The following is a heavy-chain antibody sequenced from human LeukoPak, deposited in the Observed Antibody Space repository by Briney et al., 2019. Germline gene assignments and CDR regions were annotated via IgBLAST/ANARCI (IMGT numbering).Heavy chain of an antibody. CDR1: GFTFSSYG. D-gene: IGHD4-17*01. V-gene: IGHV3-33*01. CDR3: ATPLYGDSRRYYYYGMDV. CDR2: IWYDGSNK. J-gene: IGHJ6*02. Sequence: SGRSLRLSCAASGFTFSSYGMHWVRQAPGKGLEWVAVIWYDGSNKYYADSVKGRFTISRDNSKNTLYLQMNSLRAEDTAVYYCATPLYGDSRRYYYYGMDVWGQGTTVTVSS.